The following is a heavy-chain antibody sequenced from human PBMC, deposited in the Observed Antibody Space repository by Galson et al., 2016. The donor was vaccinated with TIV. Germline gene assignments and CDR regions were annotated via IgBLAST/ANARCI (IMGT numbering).Heavy chain of an antibody. D-gene: IGHD3-22*01. Sequence: SLRLSCAASGFVFSPYALHWVRQAPGKGLEWVALISVDGTKKYYADSVRGRFTISRDNAKNSVYLQMNSLRVEDTAVYYCVRDAPTDGSGYSGGYFDSWGQGTLVTVSS. CDR2: ISVDGTKK. V-gene: IGHV3-30*04. CDR1: GFVFSPYA. CDR3: VRDAPTDGSGYSGGYFDS. J-gene: IGHJ4*02.